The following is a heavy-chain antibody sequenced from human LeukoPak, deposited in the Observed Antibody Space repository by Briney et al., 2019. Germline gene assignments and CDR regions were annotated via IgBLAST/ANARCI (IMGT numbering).Heavy chain of an antibody. V-gene: IGHV1-8*01. J-gene: IGHJ4*02. Sequence: ASVKVSCKASGYTFTSYDINWVRQATGQGLKWMGWMNPNSGNTGYAQKFQGRVTMTRNTSISTAYMELSSLRSEDTAVYYCARVPFGYGGNSDYWGQGTLVTVSS. CDR3: ARVPFGYGGNSDY. D-gene: IGHD4-23*01. CDR1: GYTFTSYD. CDR2: MNPNSGNT.